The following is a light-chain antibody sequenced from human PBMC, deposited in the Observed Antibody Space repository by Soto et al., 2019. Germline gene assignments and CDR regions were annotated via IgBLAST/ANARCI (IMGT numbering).Light chain of an antibody. CDR2: AAS. Sequence: AIRMTQSPSSLSASTGDRVTITCRASQGISSYLAWYQQKPGKAPKLLIYAASTLQSGVPSRFSGSGSGTDFTLTISCLQSEDFATYYCQQYYSYPQYTFGQRTKLEIK. CDR3: QQYYSYPQYT. V-gene: IGKV1-8*01. J-gene: IGKJ2*01. CDR1: QGISSY.